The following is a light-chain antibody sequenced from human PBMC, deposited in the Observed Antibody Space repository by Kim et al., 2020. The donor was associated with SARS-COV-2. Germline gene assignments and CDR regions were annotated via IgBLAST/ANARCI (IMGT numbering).Light chain of an antibody. V-gene: IGKV1-39*01. CDR1: QNISTY. Sequence: DIQMTQSPSSLSASVGDRVTITCRASQNISTYLTWYQHKPGKAPKLLIYAASSLQTGVPSRFSGRGSGTYFTLTINRLQPEDFATYYCQQSYSTHHTFGQGTKLEI. CDR3: QQSYSTHHT. CDR2: AAS. J-gene: IGKJ2*01.